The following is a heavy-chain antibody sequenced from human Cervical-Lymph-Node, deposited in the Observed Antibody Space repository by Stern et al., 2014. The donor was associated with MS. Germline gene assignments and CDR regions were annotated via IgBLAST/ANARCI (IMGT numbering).Heavy chain of an antibody. CDR2: IYPADSDT. V-gene: IGHV5-51*01. J-gene: IGHJ3*01. D-gene: IGHD3-22*01. CDR1: GYTFSNFW. CDR3: VRRRDSAGYDTFDL. Sequence: EVQLVESGAEVKKPGESLKISCRTSGYTFSNFWICWVRQMPGKGLEWMGVIYPADSDTTYSPSFQGQVTISADESISTAYLQWRSLKASDTAMYYCVRRRDSAGYDTFDLWGQGTMLIVSS.